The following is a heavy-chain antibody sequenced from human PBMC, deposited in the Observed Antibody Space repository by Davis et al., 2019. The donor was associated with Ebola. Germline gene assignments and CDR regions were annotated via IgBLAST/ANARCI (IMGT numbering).Heavy chain of an antibody. CDR3: ARGDTIFGVVIVRNAFDI. V-gene: IGHV1-2*04. Sequence: ASVKVSCKASGYTFTGYYMHWVRQAPEQGLEWMGWINPNSGGTNYAQKFQGWVTMTRDTSISTAYMELSRLRSDETAVYYCARGDTIFGVVIVRNAFDIWGQGTMVTVSS. D-gene: IGHD3-3*01. J-gene: IGHJ3*02. CDR1: GYTFTGYY. CDR2: INPNSGGT.